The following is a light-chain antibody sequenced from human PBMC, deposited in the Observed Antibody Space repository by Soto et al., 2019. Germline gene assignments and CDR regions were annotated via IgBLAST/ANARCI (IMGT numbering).Light chain of an antibody. V-gene: IGKV3-20*01. CDR2: GAS. J-gene: IGKJ2*01. CDR1: QSVSN. Sequence: EIMLTQSPGTLSLSPGERATLSCRASQSVSNIVWYQQKPGQAPRLLIYGASSRATGIPDRFSGRGSGTDFTLTISRLEPEDFAVYYCQQFGNSPYTFGQGTKVEIK. CDR3: QQFGNSPYT.